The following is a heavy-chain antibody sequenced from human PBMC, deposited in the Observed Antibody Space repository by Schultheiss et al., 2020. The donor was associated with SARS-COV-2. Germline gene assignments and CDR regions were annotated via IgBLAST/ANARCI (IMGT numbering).Heavy chain of an antibody. V-gene: IGHV4-31*03. CDR1: GGSISSGGYY. CDR2: IYYSGST. J-gene: IGHJ4*02. D-gene: IGHD5-24*01. Sequence: SETLSLTCTVSGGSISSGGYYWSWIRQHPGKGLEWIGYIYYSGSTYYNPSLKSRVTISVDTSKNQFSLKLSSVTAADTAVYYCAREGGWLQYRSVHYWGQGTLVTVSS. CDR3: AREGGWLQYRSVHY.